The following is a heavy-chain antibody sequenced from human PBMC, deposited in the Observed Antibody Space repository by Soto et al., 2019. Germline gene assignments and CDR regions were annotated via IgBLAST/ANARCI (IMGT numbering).Heavy chain of an antibody. Sequence: QVQLQESGPGLLKPSQTLSLTCTVSGDSISTGGYYWTWIRQHPGKGLEWIGYIYYSGSTYYNPSLKSRVTISVDTSKNQFSLKLSSVTAADTAVYYCARGLSVTLFDNWGQGTLVTVSS. V-gene: IGHV4-31*03. D-gene: IGHD4-17*01. CDR3: ARGLSVTLFDN. J-gene: IGHJ4*02. CDR2: IYYSGST. CDR1: GDSISTGGYY.